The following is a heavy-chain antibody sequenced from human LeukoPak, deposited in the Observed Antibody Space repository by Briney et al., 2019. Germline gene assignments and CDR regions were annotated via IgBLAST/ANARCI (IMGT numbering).Heavy chain of an antibody. CDR2: IYFSGST. V-gene: IGHV4-31*01. Sequence: SETLALNCSVAGCSMSGGGYLWRWIRKHPGKGLEGVWYIYFSGSTYYNPSLTSPVTISIDTSKNQFSLKLSSVTAADTAVYYCASDYYDSSGYTYYLDYGDQGIVVT. CDR1: GCSMSGGGYL. J-gene: IGHJ4*02. CDR3: ASDYYDSSGYTYYLDY. D-gene: IGHD3-22*01.